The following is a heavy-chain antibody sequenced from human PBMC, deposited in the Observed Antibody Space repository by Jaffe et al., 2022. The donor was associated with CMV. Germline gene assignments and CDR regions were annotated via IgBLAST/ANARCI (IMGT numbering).Heavy chain of an antibody. CDR1: GFTFGDYA. CDR2: IRSKAYGGTT. Sequence: EVQLVESGGGLVKPGRSLRLSCTASGFTFGDYAMSWFRQAPGKGLEWVGFIRSKAYGGTTEYAASVKGRFTISRDDSKSIAYLQMNSLKTEDTAVYYCTRDLGYDSSGYYGWFDPWGQGTLVTVSS. CDR3: TRDLGYDSSGYYGWFDP. D-gene: IGHD3-22*01. V-gene: IGHV3-49*05. J-gene: IGHJ5*02.